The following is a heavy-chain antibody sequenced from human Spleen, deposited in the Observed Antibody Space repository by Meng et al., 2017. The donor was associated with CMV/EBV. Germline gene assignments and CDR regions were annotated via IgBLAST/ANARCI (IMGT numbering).Heavy chain of an antibody. J-gene: IGHJ6*02. CDR3: ARDRSNYHYYYGMDV. Sequence: GSLRLSCTVSGGSISSDSYYWGWIRQPPGKGLEWIGYIYYSGSTNYNPSLKSRVTISVDTSKNQFSLKLSSVTAADTAVYYCARDRSNYHYYYGMDVWGQGTTVTVSS. V-gene: IGHV4-61*01. CDR2: IYYSGST. CDR1: GGSISSDSYY. D-gene: IGHD4-11*01.